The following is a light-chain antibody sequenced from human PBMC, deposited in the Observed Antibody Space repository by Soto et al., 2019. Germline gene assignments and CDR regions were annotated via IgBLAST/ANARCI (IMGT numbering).Light chain of an antibody. J-gene: IGLJ2*01. CDR3: SSYTSSSPVV. Sequence: QSALTQPASVSGSPGHSITISCTGTSSDVGGYNYVSWYQQHPGKAPKVMIYDVSNRPSGVSNRFSGSKSGNTAALTISGLQAEDEADYDCSSYTSSSPVVFGGGTQLTVL. CDR2: DVS. V-gene: IGLV2-14*03. CDR1: SSDVGGYNY.